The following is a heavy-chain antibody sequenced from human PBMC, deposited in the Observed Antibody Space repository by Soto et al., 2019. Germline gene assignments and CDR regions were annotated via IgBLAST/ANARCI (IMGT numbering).Heavy chain of an antibody. CDR2: ISGSGGST. D-gene: IGHD4-17*01. V-gene: IGHV3-21*01. J-gene: IGHJ6*02. Sequence: PGGSLRLSCAASGFTFSDFGMNWVRQAPGKGLEWVSAISGSGGSTYYADSVKGRFTISRDNAKNSLYLQMNSLRAEDTAVYYRARDPVGLRASYGMDVWGQGTTVTVSS. CDR3: ARDPVGLRASYGMDV. CDR1: GFTFSDFG.